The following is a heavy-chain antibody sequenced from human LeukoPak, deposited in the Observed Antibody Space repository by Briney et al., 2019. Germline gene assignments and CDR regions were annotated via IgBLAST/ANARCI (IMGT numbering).Heavy chain of an antibody. D-gene: IGHD4-17*01. CDR3: AKQQGGDSGYFDY. Sequence: GGSLRLSCAGSGFTFSNHAMSWVRQAPGKGLEWVSAISAIGGSTYYADSVKGRFTISRDNSESTLYLQMNSLRADDTAVYYCAKQQGGDSGYFDYWGQGTLVTVSS. CDR1: GFTFSNHA. J-gene: IGHJ4*02. V-gene: IGHV3-23*01. CDR2: ISAIGGST.